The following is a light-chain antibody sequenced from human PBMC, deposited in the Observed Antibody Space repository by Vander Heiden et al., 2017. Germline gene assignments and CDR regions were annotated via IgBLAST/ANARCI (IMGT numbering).Light chain of an antibody. J-gene: IGLJ2*01. CDR3: QVWDSSSDRVV. Sequence: SYVLTQPPSVSVAPGQTARITCGGTNIGSKSVHWYQQKPGKAPVLVVYDDSERPSGIPERFCGGNSGNTATLTISRVEAGDEADYYCQVWDSSSDRVVFGGGTKLTVL. CDR1: NIGSKS. CDR2: DDS. V-gene: IGLV3-21*02.